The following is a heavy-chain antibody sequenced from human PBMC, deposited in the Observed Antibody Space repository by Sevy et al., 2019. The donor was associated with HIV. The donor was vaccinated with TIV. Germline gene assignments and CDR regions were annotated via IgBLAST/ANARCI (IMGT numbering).Heavy chain of an antibody. Sequence: ASVKVSCKASGYTFTGYYMHWVRQATGQGLEWMGWINPNSGGTNYAQKFQGRVTMTRDTSISTAYMELSRLRSDDTAVYYCARDLVGATTRAEYFQHWGQGTLVTVSS. V-gene: IGHV1-2*02. D-gene: IGHD1-26*01. CDR2: INPNSGGT. CDR1: GYTFTGYY. J-gene: IGHJ1*01. CDR3: ARDLVGATTRAEYFQH.